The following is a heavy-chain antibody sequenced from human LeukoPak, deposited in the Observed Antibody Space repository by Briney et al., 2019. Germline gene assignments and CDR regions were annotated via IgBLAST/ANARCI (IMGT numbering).Heavy chain of an antibody. J-gene: IGHJ4*02. D-gene: IGHD5-18*01. Sequence: PGASLRLSCAVSGFTVSNNHIYWVSQAPGKGLEWVSVIYDGGSIYYADSVKGRFTISGDNSKNTVYLQMHSLRVEDTALYYCPPAGSYREYWGQGTLVTVSS. V-gene: IGHV3-66*02. CDR1: GFTVSNNH. CDR2: IYDGGSI. CDR3: PPAGSYREY.